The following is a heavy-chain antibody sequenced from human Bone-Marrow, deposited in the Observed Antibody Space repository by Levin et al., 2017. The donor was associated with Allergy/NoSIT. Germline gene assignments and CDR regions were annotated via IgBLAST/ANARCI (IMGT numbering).Heavy chain of an antibody. Sequence: SETLSLTCTVSGGSISSGGYYWSWIRQHPGKGLEWIGYIYYSGSTYYNPSLKSRVTISVDTSKNQFSLKLSSVTAADTAVYYCARDRTVTSPGLGYWGQGTLVTVSS. CDR1: GGSISSGGYY. D-gene: IGHD4-17*01. CDR2: IYYSGST. V-gene: IGHV4-31*03. CDR3: ARDRTVTSPGLGY. J-gene: IGHJ4*02.